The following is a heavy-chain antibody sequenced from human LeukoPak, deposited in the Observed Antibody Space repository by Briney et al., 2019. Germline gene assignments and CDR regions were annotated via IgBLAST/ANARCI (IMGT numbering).Heavy chain of an antibody. D-gene: IGHD2-15*01. CDR1: GGSFSGYY. Sequence: SETLSLTCAVYGGSFSGYYWSWIRQPPGKGLEWIGEINHSGSTNYNPSLKSRVTISVHTSKNQFSLKLSSVTAADTAVYYCARTLRRGVVVAANSRTYNWFDPWGQGTLVTVSS. CDR3: ARTLRRGVVVAANSRTYNWFDP. CDR2: INHSGST. V-gene: IGHV4-34*01. J-gene: IGHJ5*02.